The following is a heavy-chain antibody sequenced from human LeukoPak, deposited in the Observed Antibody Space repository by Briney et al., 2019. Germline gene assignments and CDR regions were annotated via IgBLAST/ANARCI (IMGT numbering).Heavy chain of an antibody. Sequence: SETLSLTCTVSGGSISTSYWSWVRQSPGKGLEWIGYINYSGRTNSSPSLKSRVAISVDTSKNQFSLKLSSVTAADTAVYYCAREAYSSSSNAYDIWGQGTMVTVSS. CDR1: GGSISTSY. CDR3: AREAYSSSSNAYDI. J-gene: IGHJ3*02. CDR2: INYSGRT. D-gene: IGHD6-13*01. V-gene: IGHV4-59*12.